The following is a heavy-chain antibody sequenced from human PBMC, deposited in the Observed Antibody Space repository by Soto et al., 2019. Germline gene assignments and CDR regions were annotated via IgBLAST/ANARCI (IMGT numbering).Heavy chain of an antibody. D-gene: IGHD3-22*01. J-gene: IGHJ5*02. Sequence: PSETLSLTCTVSDGSISGSYWSWIRQPPGKGLEWIGYIHYSGSTKYNPSLKSRATISVDTSKNQLSLKVSSVTAADTAVYYCARGYYDSSGYSNVFDPWGQGTLVTVSS. CDR1: DGSISGSY. V-gene: IGHV4-59*01. CDR2: IHYSGST. CDR3: ARGYYDSSGYSNVFDP.